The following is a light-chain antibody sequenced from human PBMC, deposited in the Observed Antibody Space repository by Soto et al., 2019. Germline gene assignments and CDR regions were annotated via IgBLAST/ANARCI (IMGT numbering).Light chain of an antibody. CDR1: SSDVGGYNY. Sequence: QSALTQTASVPGSPGQSITISCTGTSSDVGGYNYVSWYQQHPGKAPKLMIYDVSNRPSGVSNRFSGSKSGNTASLTISGLQAEDEADYYCSSYTSSSTYVFGTGTKVTVL. CDR2: DVS. J-gene: IGLJ1*01. V-gene: IGLV2-14*01. CDR3: SSYTSSSTYV.